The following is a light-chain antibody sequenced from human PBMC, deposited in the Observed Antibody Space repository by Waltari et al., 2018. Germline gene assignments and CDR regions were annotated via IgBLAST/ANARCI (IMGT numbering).Light chain of an antibody. CDR1: QTVTSIP. Sequence: EIVLTQSPCTLSLSPGERATLSGRASQTVTSIPLTWYQQKLGQAPRLLLYGTSSRAHGIPDRFSGSGSGTDFTLTISRLEPEDFAVYYCQQYDGEVVTFGGGTKVEI. V-gene: IGKV3-20*01. J-gene: IGKJ4*01. CDR2: GTS. CDR3: QQYDGEVVT.